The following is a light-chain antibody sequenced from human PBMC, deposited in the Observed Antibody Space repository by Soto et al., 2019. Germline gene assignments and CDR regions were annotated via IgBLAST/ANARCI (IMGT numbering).Light chain of an antibody. V-gene: IGKV3-11*01. CDR2: DAS. CDR3: QQRSNWSLFT. CDR1: QSVSSY. J-gene: IGKJ3*01. Sequence: EIVLTQSPATLSLSPGERATLSCRASQSVSSYLAWYQQKPGQAPRLLIYDASNRATGIPAGFSGSGSGTDFTLTISSLEPEDFAVYYCQQRSNWSLFTFGPGTKVDIK.